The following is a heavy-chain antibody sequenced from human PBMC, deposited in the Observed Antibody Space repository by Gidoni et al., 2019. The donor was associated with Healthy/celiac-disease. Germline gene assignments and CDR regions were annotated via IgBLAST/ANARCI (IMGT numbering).Heavy chain of an antibody. CDR3: ARGGDGGY. CDR1: GGSFSGYS. CDR2: INHSGST. J-gene: IGHJ4*02. D-gene: IGHD3-16*01. V-gene: IGHV4-34*01. Sequence: QVQLQQWGAGLLKPSETLSLTCAVYGGSFSGYSWSWIRQPPGKGLEWIGEINHSGSTNYNPSLKSRVTISVDTSKNQFSLKLSSVTAADTAVYYCARGGDGGYWGQGTLVTVSS.